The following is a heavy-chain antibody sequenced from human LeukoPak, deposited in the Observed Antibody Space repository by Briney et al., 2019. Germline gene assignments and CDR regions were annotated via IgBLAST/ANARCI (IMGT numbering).Heavy chain of an antibody. V-gene: IGHV4-59*01. CDR3: ARGYRARGWPYFDF. Sequence: SETLSLTCTVSGGSINSYYWSWIQQPPGKGLEWIGFIYDSGNTNYNPSLNSRVTMSIDTSKNQFSLKLSSVTAADTAVYYCARGYRARGWPYFDFWGQGTLVTVSS. CDR2: IYDSGNT. D-gene: IGHD6-19*01. CDR1: GGSINSYY. J-gene: IGHJ4*02.